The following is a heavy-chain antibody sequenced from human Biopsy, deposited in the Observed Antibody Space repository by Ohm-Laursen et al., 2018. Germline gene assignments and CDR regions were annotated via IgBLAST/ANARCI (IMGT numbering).Heavy chain of an antibody. CDR2: VAPTVSST. CDR3: ARGPPLISPPVPVPYHWFDP. J-gene: IGHJ5*02. CDR1: GDSFNHYY. Sequence: GTLSLTCAVYGDSFNHYYWAWIRQSPGGGLEWIGQVAPTVSSTDYNPSLRSRFAISADTSKNHFSLPLTSVTAADTAVYFCARGPPLISPPVPVPYHWFDPWGQGTLVTVSS. V-gene: IGHV4-34*01. D-gene: IGHD3-10*02.